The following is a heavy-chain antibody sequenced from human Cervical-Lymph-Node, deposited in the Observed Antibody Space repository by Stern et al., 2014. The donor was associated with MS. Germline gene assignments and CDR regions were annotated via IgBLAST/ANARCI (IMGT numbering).Heavy chain of an antibody. J-gene: IGHJ5*02. V-gene: IGHV4-59*01. Sequence: QVQLVQSGPGLVKPSETLSLTCTVSGGSISSYYWSWIRQPPGKGLEWIGYIYYSGSTNYNPSLKSRVTISVDTSKNQFSLKLSSVTAADTAVYYCARDLRQQLVPGWFDPWGQGTLVTVSS. CDR1: GGSISSYY. CDR2: IYYSGST. D-gene: IGHD6-13*01. CDR3: ARDLRQQLVPGWFDP.